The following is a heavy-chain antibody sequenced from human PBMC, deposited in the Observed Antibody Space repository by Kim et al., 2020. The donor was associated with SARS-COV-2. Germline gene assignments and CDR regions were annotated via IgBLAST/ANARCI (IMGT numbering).Heavy chain of an antibody. Sequence: SVKVSCKASGGTFSSYTISCVRQAPGQGLEWMGRIIPILGIANYAQKFQGRVTITADKSTSTAYMELSSLRSEDTAVYYCARGYYYDSSGYPGDYWGQGTLVTVSS. CDR1: GGTFSSYT. J-gene: IGHJ4*02. CDR3: ARGYYYDSSGYPGDY. CDR2: IIPILGIA. D-gene: IGHD3-22*01. V-gene: IGHV1-69*02.